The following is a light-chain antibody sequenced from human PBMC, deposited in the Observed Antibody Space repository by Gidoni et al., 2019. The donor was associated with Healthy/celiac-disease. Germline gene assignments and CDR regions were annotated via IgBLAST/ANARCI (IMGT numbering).Light chain of an antibody. CDR1: QSVSSN. V-gene: IGKV3-15*01. Sequence: EIVMTQSPATLSVSPGERATLSCRASQSVSSNLAWYQQKPGQAPRLLIYGASTRATGIPARLSGSGSGTELTLTISSLQSEDFAVYYCQQYNNWPPTFGGGTKVEIK. CDR3: QQYNNWPPT. CDR2: GAS. J-gene: IGKJ4*01.